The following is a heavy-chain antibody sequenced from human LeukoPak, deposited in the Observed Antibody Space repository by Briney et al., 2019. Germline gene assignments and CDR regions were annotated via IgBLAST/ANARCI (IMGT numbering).Heavy chain of an antibody. CDR2: INHSGST. J-gene: IGHJ5*02. CDR3: TRQKNTAIAMVRGVRGGLNWFDP. V-gene: IGHV4-34*01. Sequence: SETLSLTCAVYGGSFSGYYWSWIRQPPGKGLEWIGEINHSGSTNYNPSLKSRVTISVDTSKNQFSLKLSSVTAADTAVYYCTRQKNTAIAMVRGVRGGLNWFDPWGQGTLVTVSS. D-gene: IGHD3-10*01. CDR1: GGSFSGYY.